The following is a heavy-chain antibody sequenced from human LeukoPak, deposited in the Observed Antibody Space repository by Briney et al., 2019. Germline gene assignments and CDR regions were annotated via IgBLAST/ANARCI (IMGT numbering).Heavy chain of an antibody. J-gene: IGHJ4*02. V-gene: IGHV3-30-3*01. CDR2: ISYDGSNK. D-gene: IGHD4-23*01. CDR3: ARDLTLLTVGFFDY. Sequence: GRSLRFSCAASGFTFSSYAMHWVRQAPGKGLEWVVVISYDGSNKNYADSVKGRFTISRDNSKNTLYLQMNSLRAEDTAVYYCARDLTLLTVGFFDYWGQGTLVTVSS. CDR1: GFTFSSYA.